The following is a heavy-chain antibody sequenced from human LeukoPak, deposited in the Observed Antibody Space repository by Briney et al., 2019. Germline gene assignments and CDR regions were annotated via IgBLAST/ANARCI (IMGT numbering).Heavy chain of an antibody. CDR3: ARLGARQMLEY. CDR2: IKQDGGQI. V-gene: IGHV3-7*01. Sequence: GGSLRLSCAASELTFSSYWMSWVRQAPGKGLEWVANIKQDGGQIYYLESVKGRFTVSRDNAKNSLYLQMNSLRAEDTAVYYCARLGARQMLEYWGQGTLVTVSS. CDR1: ELTFSSYW. J-gene: IGHJ4*02. D-gene: IGHD4-17*01.